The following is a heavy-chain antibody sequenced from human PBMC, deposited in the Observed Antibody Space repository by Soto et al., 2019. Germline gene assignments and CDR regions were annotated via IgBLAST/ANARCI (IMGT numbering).Heavy chain of an antibody. D-gene: IGHD6-13*01. CDR1: GDSVSSNSAA. Sequence: SQTLSLTCAISGDSVSSNSAAWNWIRQSPSRGLEWLGRTCYRSKWYNDYAVSVKSRITINPDTSKNQFSLQLNSVTPEDTAVYYCARGGGSSWYYYYYGMDVWGQGTTVTVSS. J-gene: IGHJ6*02. V-gene: IGHV6-1*01. CDR2: TCYRSKWYN. CDR3: ARGGGSSWYYYYYGMDV.